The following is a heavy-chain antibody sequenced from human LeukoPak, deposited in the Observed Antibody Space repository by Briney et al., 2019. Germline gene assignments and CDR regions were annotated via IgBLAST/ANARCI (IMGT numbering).Heavy chain of an antibody. D-gene: IGHD1-26*01. CDR2: MNPNSGNT. J-gene: IGHJ3*02. V-gene: IGHV1-8*03. CDR3: ARAWAAPDAFDI. CDR1: GYTFTSYD. Sequence: ASVEVSCKASGYTFTSYDINWVRQATGQGLEWMGWMNPNSGNTGYAQKFQGRVTITRNTSISTAYMELSSLRSEDTAVYYCARAWAAPDAFDIWGQGTMVTVSS.